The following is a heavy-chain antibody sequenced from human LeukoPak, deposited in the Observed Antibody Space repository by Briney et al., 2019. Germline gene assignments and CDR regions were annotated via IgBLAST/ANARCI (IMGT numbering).Heavy chain of an antibody. D-gene: IGHD3-3*01. CDR2: INHSGST. V-gene: IGHV4-34*01. CDR3: ARLNDFWSGYPADY. J-gene: IGHJ4*02. Sequence: PSETLSLTCAVYGGSFSGYSWSWIRQPPGKGLEWIGEINHSGSTNYNPSLKSRVTISVDTSKNQFSLKLSSVTAADTAVYYCARLNDFWSGYPADYWGQGTLVTVSS. CDR1: GGSFSGYS.